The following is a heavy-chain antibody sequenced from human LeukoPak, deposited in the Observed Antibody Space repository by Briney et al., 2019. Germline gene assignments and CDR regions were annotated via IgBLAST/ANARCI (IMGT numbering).Heavy chain of an antibody. V-gene: IGHV3-21*01. CDR3: ASPHPGHDAFDI. CDR2: ISSSSSYI. J-gene: IGHJ3*02. CDR1: GFTFSSYS. Sequence: GGSLRLSCAASGFTFSSYSMNWVRQAPGKGLEWVSSISSSSSYIYYADSVKGRFTISRDNAKNSLYLQMNSLRAEDTAVYYCASPHPGHDAFDIWGQGTMVTVSS.